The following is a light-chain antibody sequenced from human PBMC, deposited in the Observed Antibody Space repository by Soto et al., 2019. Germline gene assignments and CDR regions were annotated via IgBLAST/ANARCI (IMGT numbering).Light chain of an antibody. J-gene: IGKJ2*03. Sequence: VLTQSPGTLSLSLGDRATLSCRASQSVSSNYLAWYQQKPGQAPRLLIYGTSSRATGIPDRFSCSGSGTDFTLSISRLEPEDFAVYYCQQYGNGNSQRYSFGQGTRLEIK. CDR3: QQYGNGNSQRYS. CDR2: GTS. V-gene: IGKV3-20*01. CDR1: QSVSSNY.